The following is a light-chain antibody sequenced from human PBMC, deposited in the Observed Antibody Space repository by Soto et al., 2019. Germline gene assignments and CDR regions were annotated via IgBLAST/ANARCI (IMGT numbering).Light chain of an antibody. V-gene: IGLV2-14*03. Sequence: QSALTQPASVSGSPGQSITISCTGTSSDIGAYAYVSWYQQHPGKAPNLMIYEVFRRPSGISDRFSGSKSGNTASLTISGRQAEDEADYYCCSYTTTSTFVFGGGTKVTVL. CDR1: SSDIGAYAY. J-gene: IGLJ2*01. CDR2: EVF. CDR3: CSYTTTSTFV.